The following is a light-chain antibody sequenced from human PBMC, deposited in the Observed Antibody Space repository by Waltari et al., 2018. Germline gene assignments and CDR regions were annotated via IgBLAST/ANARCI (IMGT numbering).Light chain of an antibody. CDR3: QQHGTSPYT. J-gene: IGKJ2*01. CDR2: AAS. Sequence: CRASQSVSSNYLAWYQQKPCQAPSLLIYAASSRATGVPDRISGSGSGTDFTLTLSRLEPEDFAVYYCQQHGTSPYTFGQGTKLQIK. CDR1: QSVSSNY. V-gene: IGKV3-20*01.